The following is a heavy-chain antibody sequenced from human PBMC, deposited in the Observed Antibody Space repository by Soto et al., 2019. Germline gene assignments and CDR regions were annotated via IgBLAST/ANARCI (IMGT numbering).Heavy chain of an antibody. V-gene: IGHV5-51*01. CDR3: ASQSGSYSNYYYGMDV. J-gene: IGHJ6*02. D-gene: IGHD1-26*01. CDR1: GYSFTSYW. CDR2: IYPGDSDT. Sequence: GESLRSPKGSGYSFTSYWIGWVRQMPGKGLEWMGIIYPGDSDTRYSPSFQGQVTISADKSISTAYLQWSSLKASDTAMYYCASQSGSYSNYYYGMDVWGQGTTVTVSS.